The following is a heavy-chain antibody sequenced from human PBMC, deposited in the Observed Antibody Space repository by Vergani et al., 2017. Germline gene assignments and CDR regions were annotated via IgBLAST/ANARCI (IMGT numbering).Heavy chain of an antibody. CDR1: GFTFSSYA. D-gene: IGHD3-10*01. Sequence: EVQLLESGGGLVQPGGSLRLSCAASGFTFSSYAMSWVRQAPGKGLEWVSAISGSGGSTYYADSVKGRFTISRDNAKNSLYLQMNSLRAEDTAVYYCARDLWFGESPFDYWGQGTLVTVSS. CDR3: ARDLWFGESPFDY. J-gene: IGHJ4*02. CDR2: ISGSGGST. V-gene: IGHV3-23*01.